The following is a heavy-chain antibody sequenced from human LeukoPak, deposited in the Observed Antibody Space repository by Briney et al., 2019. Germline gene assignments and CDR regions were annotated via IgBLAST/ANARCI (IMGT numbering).Heavy chain of an antibody. CDR3: ARGGWTGIAAAGTPLDY. Sequence: GGSLRLSCAASGFTFSGYAMSWVRQAPGKGLEWVSAISGSGGSTYYADSVKGRFTISRDNAKNSLYLQMNSLRAEDTAVYYCARGGWTGIAAAGTPLDYWGQGTLVTVSS. J-gene: IGHJ4*02. D-gene: IGHD6-13*01. V-gene: IGHV3-23*01. CDR1: GFTFSGYA. CDR2: ISGSGGST.